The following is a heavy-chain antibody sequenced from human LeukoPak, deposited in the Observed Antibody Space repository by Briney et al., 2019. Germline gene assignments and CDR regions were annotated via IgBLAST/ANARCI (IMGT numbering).Heavy chain of an antibody. CDR2: IKQDGNKK. Sequence: GGSLRLSCAASGFNFSSYWMSWVRPAPGKGLEWMANIKQDGNKKYYVDSVKGRFPISRDNAKNSLYLQMKSLRAEDTAVYYCARDLVGGDYWGQGTLVTVSS. CDR3: ARDLVGGDY. V-gene: IGHV3-7*01. CDR1: GFNFSSYW. D-gene: IGHD3-16*01. J-gene: IGHJ4*02.